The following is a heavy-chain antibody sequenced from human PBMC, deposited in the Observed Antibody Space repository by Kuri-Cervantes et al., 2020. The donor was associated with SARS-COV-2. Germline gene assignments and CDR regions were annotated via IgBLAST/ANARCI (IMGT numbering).Heavy chain of an antibody. Sequence: LSLTCAASGFTFSSYSMNWVRQAQGKGLEWVSSISSSSSYIYYADSVKGRFTISGDNAKNSMYLQKNSLRAEDTAVYYCASEDSGSYFRGRGMFDPWGQGTLVTVSS. CDR3: ASEDSGSYFRGRGMFDP. CDR1: GFTFSSYS. V-gene: IGHV3-21*01. CDR2: ISSSSSYI. D-gene: IGHD1-26*01. J-gene: IGHJ5*02.